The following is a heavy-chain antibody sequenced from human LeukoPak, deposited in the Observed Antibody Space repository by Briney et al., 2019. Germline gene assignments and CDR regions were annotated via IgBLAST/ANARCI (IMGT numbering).Heavy chain of an antibody. J-gene: IGHJ6*02. CDR3: ARAAAMVRGVITDKTYYYYYGMDV. CDR2: IYSGGST. V-gene: IGHV3-53*04. Sequence: PGGSLRLSCEASGFTFNTYAIYWVRQAPGKGLEWVSVIYSGGSTYYADSVKGRFTISRHNSKNTLYLQMNSLRAEDTAVYYCARAAAMVRGVITDKTYYYYYGMDVWGQGTTVTVSS. D-gene: IGHD3-10*01. CDR1: GFTFNTYA.